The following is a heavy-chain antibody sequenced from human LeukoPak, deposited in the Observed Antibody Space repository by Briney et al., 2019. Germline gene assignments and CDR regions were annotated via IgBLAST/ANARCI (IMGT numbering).Heavy chain of an antibody. Sequence: GGSLRLSCAASGFTFRSYWMSWVRQAPGKGLEWVANIKQDGSEKYYVDSVKGRFTISRDNAKNSLYLQMNSLRAEDTAVYYCAREGAYDFWSGYYYYYYMDVWGKGTTVTVSS. D-gene: IGHD3-3*01. CDR2: IKQDGSEK. CDR1: GFTFRSYW. V-gene: IGHV3-7*01. CDR3: AREGAYDFWSGYYYYYYMDV. J-gene: IGHJ6*03.